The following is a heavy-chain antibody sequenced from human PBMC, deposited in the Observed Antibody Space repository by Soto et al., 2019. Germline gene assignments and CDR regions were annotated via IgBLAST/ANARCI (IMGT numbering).Heavy chain of an antibody. V-gene: IGHV3-30*03. CDR3: ATKTHIVVVVAATAFDY. Sequence: QVQLVESGGGVVQPGRSLRLSCAASGFTFSSYGMHWVRQAPGKGLEWVAVISYDGSNKYYADSVKGRFTISRDNSKNTLYLQMNRLRAEDTAVYYCATKTHIVVVVAATAFDYWGQGTLVTVSS. CDR1: GFTFSSYG. CDR2: ISYDGSNK. J-gene: IGHJ4*02. D-gene: IGHD2-15*01.